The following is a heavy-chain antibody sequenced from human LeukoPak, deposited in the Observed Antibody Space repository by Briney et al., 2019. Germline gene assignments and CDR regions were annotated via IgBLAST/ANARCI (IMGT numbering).Heavy chain of an antibody. V-gene: IGHV3-23*01. CDR1: GFTFSSYA. D-gene: IGHD3-22*01. CDR3: AKKGSYDSSGYYLWKH. Sequence: GGSLRLSCAASGFTFSSYAMSWVRQAPGKGLEWVSAISGSGGSTYYADPVKGRFTISRDNSKNTLYLQMNSLRAEDTAVYYCAKKGSYDSSGYYLWKHWGQGTLVTVSS. CDR2: ISGSGGST. J-gene: IGHJ1*01.